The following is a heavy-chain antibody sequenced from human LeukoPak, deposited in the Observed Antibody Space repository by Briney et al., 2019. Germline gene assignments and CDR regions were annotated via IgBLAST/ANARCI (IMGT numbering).Heavy chain of an antibody. CDR2: ITSRSSNT. Sequence: GGSLRLSCAASGFTFRSYDMIWVRQAPGKGLEWLSTITSRSSNTYYAEPAKGRFTISRDDAKNSLYLQMNSLRAEDTAVYYCGRDFNYWGQGTLVTVAS. CDR1: GFTFRSYD. J-gene: IGHJ4*02. V-gene: IGHV3-21*01. CDR3: GRDFNY.